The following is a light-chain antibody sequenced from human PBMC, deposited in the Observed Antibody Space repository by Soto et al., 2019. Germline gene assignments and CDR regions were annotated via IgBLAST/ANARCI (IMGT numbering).Light chain of an antibody. CDR3: QQRSTWWT. J-gene: IGKJ1*01. CDR2: DAS. CDR1: QSVSSY. V-gene: IGKV3-11*01. Sequence: EIVLTQSPATLSLSPGERATLSCRASQSVSSYLAWYQQKPGQAPRLLIYDASNRATGSAARFSGSGSGTDFTLTISSLEPEHFAVYYCQQRSTWWTFGQGTKVEIK.